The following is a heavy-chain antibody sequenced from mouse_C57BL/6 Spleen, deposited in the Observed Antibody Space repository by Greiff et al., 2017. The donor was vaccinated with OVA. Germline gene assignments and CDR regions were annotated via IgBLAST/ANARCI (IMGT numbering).Heavy chain of an antibody. Sequence: QVHVKQPGAELVRPGSSVKLSCKASGYTFTSYWMHWVKQRPIQGLEWIGNIDPSDSETHYNQKFKDKATLTVDKSSSTAYMQLSSLTSEDSAVYYCASNIYYDYDYYAMDYWGQGTSVTVSS. CDR1: GYTFTSYW. D-gene: IGHD2-4*01. J-gene: IGHJ4*01. V-gene: IGHV1-52*01. CDR3: ASNIYYDYDYYAMDY. CDR2: IDPSDSET.